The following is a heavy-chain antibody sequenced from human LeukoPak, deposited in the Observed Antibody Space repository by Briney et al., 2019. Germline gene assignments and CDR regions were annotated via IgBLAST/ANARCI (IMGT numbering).Heavy chain of an antibody. CDR3: AKGSGINHYHWIDP. V-gene: IGHV3-23*01. Sequence: GGSLRLSCAASGFTFSSHAMTWVRQAPGKGLEWVSAISGNGGTTYYADSVKGRFTISRDNSKNTLYLQMDSLRAEDTALYYCAKGSGINHYHWIDPWGQGTLVTVSS. J-gene: IGHJ5*02. D-gene: IGHD1-14*01. CDR1: GFTFSSHA. CDR2: ISGNGGTT.